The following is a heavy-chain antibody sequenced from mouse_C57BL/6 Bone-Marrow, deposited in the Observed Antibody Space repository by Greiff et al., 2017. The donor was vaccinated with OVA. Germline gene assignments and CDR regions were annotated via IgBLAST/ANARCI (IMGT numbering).Heavy chain of an antibody. CDR3: TRGITTVVDAMDY. D-gene: IGHD1-1*01. CDR2: IRNKANNHAT. Sequence: DVKVEESGGGLVQPGGSMKLSCAASGFTFSDAWMDWVRQSPEKGLEWVAEIRNKANNHATYYAESVKGRFTISRDDSKSSVYLQMNSLRAEDTGIYYCTRGITTVVDAMDYWGQGTSVTVSS. CDR1: GFTFSDAW. V-gene: IGHV6-6*01. J-gene: IGHJ4*01.